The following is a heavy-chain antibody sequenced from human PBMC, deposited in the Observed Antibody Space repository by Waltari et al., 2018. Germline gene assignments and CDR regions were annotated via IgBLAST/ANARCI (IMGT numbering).Heavy chain of an antibody. V-gene: IGHV1-8*01. J-gene: IGHJ4*02. CDR1: GYTFTNYD. D-gene: IGHD1-7*01. Sequence: QVQLVQSGAEVKKPGASVKVSCKASGYTFTNYDINWVRQATGQGLEWMGWMNPNSGNAGYAQKCQGRITMTRNTSINTAYLEVSSLRSEDTAVYYCAREKYNWNYGCDYWGQGTLVTVSS. CDR3: AREKYNWNYGCDY. CDR2: MNPNSGNA.